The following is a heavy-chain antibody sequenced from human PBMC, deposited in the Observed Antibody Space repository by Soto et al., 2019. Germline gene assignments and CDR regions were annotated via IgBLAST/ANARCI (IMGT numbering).Heavy chain of an antibody. CDR3: ARDKDPTYYYGSGSYPQSWGMDV. CDR1: GYTFTSYG. CDR2: ISAYNGNT. Sequence: ASVKVSCKASGYTFTSYGISWVRQAPGQGLEWMGWISAYNGNTNYAQKLQGRVTMTTDTSTSTAYMELRSLRSDDTAVYYCARDKDPTYYYGSGSYPQSWGMDVWGQGTTVTVSS. J-gene: IGHJ6*02. D-gene: IGHD3-10*01. V-gene: IGHV1-18*01.